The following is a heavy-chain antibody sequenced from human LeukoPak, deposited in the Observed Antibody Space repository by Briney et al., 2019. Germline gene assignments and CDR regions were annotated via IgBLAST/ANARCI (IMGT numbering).Heavy chain of an antibody. CDR1: GFTFSNYA. D-gene: IGHD5-12*01. Sequence: GGSLRLSCAVSGFTFSNYAMNWVRQAPGKGLEWVSGIRGSGTSTYFADSVKGRFTISRDNSKNTLYLQMNSLRAEDTAVYYCAKDYSGYDFHYYGMDLWGQGTTVTVSS. CDR3: AKDYSGYDFHYYGMDL. J-gene: IGHJ6*02. CDR2: IRGSGTST. V-gene: IGHV3-23*01.